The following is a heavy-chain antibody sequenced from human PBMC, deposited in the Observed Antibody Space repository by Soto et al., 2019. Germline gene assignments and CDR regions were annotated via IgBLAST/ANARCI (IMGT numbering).Heavy chain of an antibody. V-gene: IGHV4-59*08. D-gene: IGHD6-19*01. CDR1: GGSISGHY. CDR2: IYYTGNT. CDR3: ARRYMLAASFDP. Sequence: LSLTCTVSGGSISGHYWSWIRQPPGKGLEWIGYIYYTGNTNYNPSLKSRVTISLDTPKNQFSLKLTSVTAADTAVYYCARRYMLAASFDPWGQGTLVTVSS. J-gene: IGHJ5*02.